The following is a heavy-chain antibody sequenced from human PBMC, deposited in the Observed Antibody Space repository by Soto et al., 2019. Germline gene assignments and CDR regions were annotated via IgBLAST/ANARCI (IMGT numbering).Heavy chain of an antibody. CDR1: GDSINNYF. CDR3: ARARQRDTGRGLDV. CDR2: ISYSGST. J-gene: IGHJ6*02. D-gene: IGHD5-18*01. Sequence: ETLSLTCTISGDSINNYFWNWIRQSPGKGLEWIGYISYSGSTSYNPSLQSRVTTSSDTSKNQFSLELSSVTAADTAVYYCARARQRDTGRGLDVWGQGTTVTVSS. V-gene: IGHV4-59*01.